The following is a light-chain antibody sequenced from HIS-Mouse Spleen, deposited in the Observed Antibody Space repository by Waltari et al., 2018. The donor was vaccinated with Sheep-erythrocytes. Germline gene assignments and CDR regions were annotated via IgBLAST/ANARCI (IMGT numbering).Light chain of an antibody. CDR2: DVS. V-gene: IGLV2-11*01. Sequence: QSALTQPRPVSGPPGQSVTISSTVTSTDVGGYNYVSWYQQHPGKAPKLMIYDVSKRPSGVPDRFSGSKSGNTASLTISGLQAEDEADYYCCSYAGSYNHVFATGTKVTVL. CDR3: CSYAGSYNHV. CDR1: STDVGGYNY. J-gene: IGLJ1*01.